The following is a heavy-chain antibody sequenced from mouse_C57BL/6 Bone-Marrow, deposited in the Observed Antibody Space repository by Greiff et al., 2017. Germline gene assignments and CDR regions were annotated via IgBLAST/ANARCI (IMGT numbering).Heavy chain of an antibody. CDR3: TRGVLKAGLAY. Sequence: EVKVVESGGGLVQPGGSMKLSCAASGFTFTDAWMDWVRQSPEKGLEWVAEIRHTANNLATYYAESVKGRFTISRDDSKSSVYLQMNRLKAEDTGIYYCTRGVLKAGLAYWGQGTLVTVSA. CDR2: IRHTANNLAT. J-gene: IGHJ3*01. CDR1: GFTFTDAW. D-gene: IGHD1-3*01. V-gene: IGHV6-6*01.